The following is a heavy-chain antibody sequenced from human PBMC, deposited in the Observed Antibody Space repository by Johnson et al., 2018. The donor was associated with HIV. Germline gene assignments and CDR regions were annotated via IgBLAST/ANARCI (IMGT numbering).Heavy chain of an antibody. J-gene: IGHJ3*02. CDR3: TTARNRLWSSSGWTGFWAFDI. V-gene: IGHV3-15*01. CDR1: GFIFSDYY. D-gene: IGHD6-19*01. Sequence: VQLVESGGGLVKPGGSLRLSCAASGFIFSDYYMSWIRQAPGKGLEWVGRIKSKTDGGTTYYAAPVKGRFTISRDDSKNTLYLQMDSLKTEDTAVYYCTTARNRLWSSSGWTGFWAFDIWGQGTMVTVSS. CDR2: IKSKTDGGTT.